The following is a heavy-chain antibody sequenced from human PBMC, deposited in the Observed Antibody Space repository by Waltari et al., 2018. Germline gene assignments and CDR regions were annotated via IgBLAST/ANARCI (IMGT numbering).Heavy chain of an antibody. D-gene: IGHD3-16*01. CDR3: ARGRGVNWGGLFDP. J-gene: IGHJ5*02. CDR2: INHSGST. V-gene: IGHV4-34*01. CDR1: GGSFSGYY. Sequence: QVQLQPWGAGLLKPSETLSLTCAVYGGSFSGYYWSWIRQPPGKGLEWIGEINHSGSTNYNPSLTSRVTMSVDTSKTQFSLKLSFVTAADTAVYYCARGRGVNWGGLFDPWGQGTLVTVSS.